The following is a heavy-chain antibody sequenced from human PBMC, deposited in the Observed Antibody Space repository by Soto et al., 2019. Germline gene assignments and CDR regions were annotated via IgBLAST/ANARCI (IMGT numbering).Heavy chain of an antibody. CDR2: INHWGST. V-gene: IGHV4-34*01. CDR3: ARVEAPQCFPRGYYRMEL. CDR1: SGSFSADY. Sequence: PSETLSRTCAVSSGSFSADYWSWIRQPPGKGLEWMGVINHWGSTSRNQALQSRVTILVDTCRTKFSLRLSSVTAADTAVYYCARVEAPQCFPRGYYRMELWRQRTPVTVSS. D-gene: IGHD3-16*01. J-gene: IGHJ6*01.